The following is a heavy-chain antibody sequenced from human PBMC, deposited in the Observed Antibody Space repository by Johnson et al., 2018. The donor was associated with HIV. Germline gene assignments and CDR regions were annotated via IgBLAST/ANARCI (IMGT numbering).Heavy chain of an antibody. CDR3: ARGERYSSSHDDAFDI. CDR2: ISYDGSNK. D-gene: IGHD6-13*01. CDR1: GFTFDDYA. J-gene: IGHJ3*02. V-gene: IGHV3-30*03. Sequence: QVQLVESGGGVVQPGRSLRLSCAASGFTFDDYAMHWVRQAPGKGLEWVAVISYDGSNKYHADSVKGRFTISRDNAKNTLYLQMNSLRAEDTAVYYCARGERYSSSHDDAFDIWGQGTMVTVSS.